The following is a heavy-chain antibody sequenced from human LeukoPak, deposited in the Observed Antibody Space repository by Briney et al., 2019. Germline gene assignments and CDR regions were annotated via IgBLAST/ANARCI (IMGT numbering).Heavy chain of an antibody. CDR2: ISSSGSTT. CDR1: GFTFSDYY. D-gene: IGHD3-22*01. J-gene: IGHJ4*02. CDR3: ARDTFYYDSSREGGVDY. Sequence: GGSLRLSCAASGFTFSDYYMSWVRQAPGKGLEWISYISSSGSTTYYADSVKGRFTISRYNAKNSLYLQMNSLRAEDTAVYYCARDTFYYDSSREGGVDYWGQGTLVTVSS. V-gene: IGHV3-11*01.